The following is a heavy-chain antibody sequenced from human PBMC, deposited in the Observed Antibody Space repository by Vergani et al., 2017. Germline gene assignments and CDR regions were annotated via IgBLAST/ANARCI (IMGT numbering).Heavy chain of an antibody. CDR3: ARWGEYDYIWGSYRGGDY. CDR1: GYSFTSYW. V-gene: IGHV5-51*03. J-gene: IGHJ4*02. D-gene: IGHD3-16*02. Sequence: EVQLVQSGAEVKKPGESLKISCKGSGYSFTSYWIGWVRQMPGKGLEWMGSIYPGDSDTRYSPSFQGQVTISADKAISTAYLQWSSLKASESAMYYWARWGEYDYIWGSYRGGDYWGQGTLVTVSS. CDR2: IYPGDSDT.